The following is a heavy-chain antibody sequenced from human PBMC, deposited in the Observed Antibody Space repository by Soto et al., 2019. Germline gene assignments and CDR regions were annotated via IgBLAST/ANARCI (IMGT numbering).Heavy chain of an antibody. D-gene: IGHD6-13*01. CDR3: ASLTDSSSWYVFDD. V-gene: IGHV4-38-2*01. CDR1: GYSISSGYY. J-gene: IGHJ4*02. CDR2: IYHSGST. Sequence: PSETLSLTCAVSGYSISSGYYWGWIRQPPGKGLEWIGSIYHSGSTYYNPSLKSRVTISVDTSKNQFSLKLSSVTAADTAVYYCASLTDSSSWYVFDDWGQGSLVTVSS.